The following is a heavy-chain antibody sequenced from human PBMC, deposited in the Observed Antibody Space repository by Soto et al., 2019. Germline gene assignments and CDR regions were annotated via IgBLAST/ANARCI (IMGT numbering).Heavy chain of an antibody. D-gene: IGHD6-13*01. CDR2: MNPNSGNT. Sequence: QVQLVQSGAEVKKPGASVKVSCKASGYTFTSYDINWVRQATGQGLEWMGWMNPNSGNTGYAQKFQGTVTMTRNTSISTAYMELSSLRSEDTAVYYCARAPSFGAEAGTPSDYWGQGTLVTVSS. J-gene: IGHJ4*02. CDR1: GYTFTSYD. V-gene: IGHV1-8*01. CDR3: ARAPSFGAEAGTPSDY.